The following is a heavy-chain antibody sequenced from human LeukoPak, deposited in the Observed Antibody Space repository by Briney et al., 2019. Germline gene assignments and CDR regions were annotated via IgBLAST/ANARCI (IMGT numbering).Heavy chain of an antibody. CDR3: ARTITIFGVVPGDY. V-gene: IGHV1-18*01. CDR2: ISAYNGNT. Sequence: ASVKVSCKASGYTFTSYGISWVRQAPGQGLEWMGWISAYNGNTNYAQKLQGRVTMTTDTSTSTAYMELRSLRSDYTAVYYCARTITIFGVVPGDYWGQGTLVTVSS. D-gene: IGHD3-3*01. J-gene: IGHJ4*02. CDR1: GYTFTSYG.